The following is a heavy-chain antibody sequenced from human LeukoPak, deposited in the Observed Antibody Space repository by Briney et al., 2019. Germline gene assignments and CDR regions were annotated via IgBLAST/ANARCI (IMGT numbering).Heavy chain of an antibody. CDR3: ARLRSPGTD. J-gene: IGHJ4*02. Sequence: PSETLSLTCAIYGESFSGYYWSWIRQPPEKGLEWIGEIRNSGRTNYNPSLKSRVTISLDTSRNQLSLKLNSVTAADTAVYYCARLRSPGTDWGQGTLVTVSS. CDR2: IRNSGRT. CDR1: GESFSGYY. V-gene: IGHV4-34*01. D-gene: IGHD1-1*01.